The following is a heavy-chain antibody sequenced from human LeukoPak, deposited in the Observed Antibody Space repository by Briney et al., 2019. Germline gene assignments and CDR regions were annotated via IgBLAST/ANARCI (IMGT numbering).Heavy chain of an antibody. CDR1: GFSVSSNY. CDR2: IYTGGST. D-gene: IGHD3-10*01. Sequence: QPGGSLRLSCAASGFSVSSNYMTWVRQAPGKGLEWVSVIYTGGSTNYADSAKGRFTISRDNSKNTVYLQMNSLRAEDTAVYYCARNYGSGSYYNVGFDYWGQGTLVTVSS. V-gene: IGHV3-53*01. CDR3: ARNYGSGSYYNVGFDY. J-gene: IGHJ4*02.